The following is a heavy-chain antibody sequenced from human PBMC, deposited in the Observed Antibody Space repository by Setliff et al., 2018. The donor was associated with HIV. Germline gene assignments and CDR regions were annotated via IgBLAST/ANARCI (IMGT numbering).Heavy chain of an antibody. CDR3: ARDLPELTGRSFDP. CDR1: GGSISGYF. D-gene: IGHD7-27*01. CDR2: IYTSGST. V-gene: IGHV4-4*07. J-gene: IGHJ5*02. Sequence: SETLSLTCNVSGGSISGYFWTWIRQPAGKGLEWIGRIYTSGSTNYNPSLKGRLSMSIDTSKNHFSLRLTSVTAADTAVYYCARDLPELTGRSFDPWGQGTLVTVSS.